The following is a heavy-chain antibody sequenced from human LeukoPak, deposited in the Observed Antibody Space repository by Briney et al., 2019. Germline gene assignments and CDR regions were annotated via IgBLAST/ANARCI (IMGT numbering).Heavy chain of an antibody. CDR2: IYSGGRT. CDR1: GFSVSSSY. Sequence: GGSLRLSCAASGFSVSSSYMSWVRQAPGQGLEWVSVIYSGGRTYYGDSVKGRFTISRDNSKNTLYLQMDSLRAEDTAVHCCARGELRARLPEPARAHYYYYYYMDVWGKGITVTVSS. CDR3: ARGELRARLPEPARAHYYYYYYMDV. D-gene: IGHD6-6*01. J-gene: IGHJ6*03. V-gene: IGHV3-53*01.